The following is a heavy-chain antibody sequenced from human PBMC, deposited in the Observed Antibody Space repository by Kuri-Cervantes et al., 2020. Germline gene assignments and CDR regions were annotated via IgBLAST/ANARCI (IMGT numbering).Heavy chain of an antibody. CDR1: GASVSSGDDY. CDR3: ARGRLVMNGVHDSSGYYRRWGYFQH. D-gene: IGHD3-22*01. J-gene: IGHJ1*01. CDR2: IYYSGST. Sequence: SETLSLTCTVSGASVSSGDDYWSWVRLSPGKGLEWIGYIYYSGSTNYNPSLKSRVTISVDTSKNQFSLKLSSVTAADTAVYYCARGRLVMNGVHDSSGYYRRWGYFQHWGQGTLVTVSS. V-gene: IGHV4-61*08.